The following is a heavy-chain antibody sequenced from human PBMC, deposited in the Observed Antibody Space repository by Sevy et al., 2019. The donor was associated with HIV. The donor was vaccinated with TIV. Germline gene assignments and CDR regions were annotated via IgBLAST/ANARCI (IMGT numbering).Heavy chain of an antibody. Sequence: GGSLRLSCAASGFTFSSYGMHWVRQAPGKGLEWVAFIRYDGSNKDYADSVKGRFTISRDNSKNTLYLQMNSLRAEDTAVYYCAKAYDPGNYYYYGMDDWGQGTTVTVSS. CDR3: AKAYDPGNYYYYGMDD. CDR2: IRYDGSNK. D-gene: IGHD3-3*01. J-gene: IGHJ6*02. CDR1: GFTFSSYG. V-gene: IGHV3-30*02.